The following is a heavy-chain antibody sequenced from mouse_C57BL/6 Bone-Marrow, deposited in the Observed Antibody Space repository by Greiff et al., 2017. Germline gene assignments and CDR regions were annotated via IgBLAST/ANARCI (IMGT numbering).Heavy chain of an antibody. CDR1: GYSITSGYY. CDR2: ISYDGSN. V-gene: IGHV3-6*01. Sequence: DVKLQESGPGLVKPSQSLSLTCSVTGYSITSGYYWNWIRQFPGNKLEWMGYISYDGSNNYNPSLKNRISITRDTSKNQFFLKLNSVTTEDTATYYCARTLDYWGQGTTLTVSS. CDR3: ARTLDY. J-gene: IGHJ2*01.